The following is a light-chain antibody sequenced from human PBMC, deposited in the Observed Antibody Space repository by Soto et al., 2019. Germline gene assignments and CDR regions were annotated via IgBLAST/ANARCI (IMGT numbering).Light chain of an antibody. J-gene: IGLJ2*01. V-gene: IGLV2-23*03. CDR1: SSDVGSYNL. Sequence: QSALTQHASVSGSPGQSITISCTGTSSDVGSYNLVSWYQQHPGKAPKLMIYEGSKRPSGVSNRFSGSKSGNTASLTISGLQAEDEADYYCCSYAGSSTFVFGGGTKVTVL. CDR3: CSYAGSSTFV. CDR2: EGS.